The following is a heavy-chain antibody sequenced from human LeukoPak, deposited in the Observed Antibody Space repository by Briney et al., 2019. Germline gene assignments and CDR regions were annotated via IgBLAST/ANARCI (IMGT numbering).Heavy chain of an antibody. CDR3: ARHAYDFWSGYAGKFDY. V-gene: IGHV4-39*01. D-gene: IGHD3-3*01. Sequence: PSETLSLTCTVSGGSTGISSYSGGWIRQPPGKGLEWIGGIHYSGSTYYNPSLKSRVTISVDTSKNQFSLKLSSVTAADTAVYYCARHAYDFWSGYAGKFDYWGQGTLVTVSS. CDR1: GGSTGISSYS. CDR2: IHYSGST. J-gene: IGHJ4*02.